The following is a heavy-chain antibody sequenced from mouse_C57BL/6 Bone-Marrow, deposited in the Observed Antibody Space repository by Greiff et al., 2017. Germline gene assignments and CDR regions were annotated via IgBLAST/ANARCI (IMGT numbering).Heavy chain of an antibody. V-gene: IGHV5-9*01. D-gene: IGHD1-1*01. CDR3: ASPHSSGWYFGV. CDR2: ICGGGGNT. Sequence: EVQLVESGGGLVKPGGSLKLSCAASGFSFRSYTMSWVRQTPGKRLEWVATICGGGGNTYYPDSVKGRFTISTDNAKNTLYLQMSSLRSEDTALYYGASPHSSGWYFGVWGTGTTVTVSS. J-gene: IGHJ1*03. CDR1: GFSFRSYT.